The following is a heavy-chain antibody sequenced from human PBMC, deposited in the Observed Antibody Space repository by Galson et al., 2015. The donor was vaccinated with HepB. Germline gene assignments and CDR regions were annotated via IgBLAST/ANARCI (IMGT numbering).Heavy chain of an antibody. CDR3: AREGAGSVADYYYYYMDV. CDR1: GFTFSSYG. D-gene: IGHD6-19*01. V-gene: IGHV3-33*01. CDR2: IWYDGSNK. J-gene: IGHJ6*03. Sequence: SLRLSCAASGFTFSSYGMHWVRQAPGKGLEWVAVIWYDGSNKYYADSVKGRFTISRDNSENTLYLQMNSLRAEDTAVYYCAREGAGSVADYYYYYMDVWGKGTTVTVSS.